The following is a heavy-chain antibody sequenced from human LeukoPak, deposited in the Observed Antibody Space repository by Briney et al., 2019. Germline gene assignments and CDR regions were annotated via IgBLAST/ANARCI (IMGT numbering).Heavy chain of an antibody. CDR1: GYSFTSYW. CDR3: ARWAVYSSSWIDY. Sequence: GESLKISCKGSGYSFTSYWIGWVRQMPGKGLEWMEIIDPGDSDTRYSPSFQVQVTISADKSISTAYLQWSSLKASDTAMYYCARWAVYSSSWIDYWGQGTLVTVSS. V-gene: IGHV5-51*01. D-gene: IGHD6-13*01. CDR2: IDPGDSDT. J-gene: IGHJ4*02.